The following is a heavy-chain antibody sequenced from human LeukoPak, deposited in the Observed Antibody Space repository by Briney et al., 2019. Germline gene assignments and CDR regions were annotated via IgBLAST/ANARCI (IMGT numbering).Heavy chain of an antibody. Sequence: ASAKVSCKTSGYSFTDYYMHWVRQAPGQGLEWMGWTNPNSGGTSSAQKFQGRVTMTRDTSITTVYMEVSWLTSDDTAIYYCARADRLHGGPYLIGPWGQGTLVTVSS. D-gene: IGHD2-21*01. V-gene: IGHV1-2*02. CDR2: TNPNSGGT. CDR1: GYSFTDYY. CDR3: ARADRLHGGPYLIGP. J-gene: IGHJ5*02.